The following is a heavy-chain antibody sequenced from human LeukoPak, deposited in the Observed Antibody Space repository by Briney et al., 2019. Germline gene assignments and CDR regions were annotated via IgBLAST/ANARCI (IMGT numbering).Heavy chain of an antibody. D-gene: IGHD3-10*01. CDR3: AKQWFGDYYVDAFDI. V-gene: IGHV7-4-1*02. CDR2: INTHTGNP. Sequence: ASVKVSCKASGYSFNSNGMNWVRQAPGQGLEWMGWINTHTGNPTYAQGFSGRFVFSLDASVSTAYLQISSLKAEDTAVYYCAKQWFGDYYVDAFDIWGQGTMVTVSS. CDR1: GYSFNSNG. J-gene: IGHJ3*02.